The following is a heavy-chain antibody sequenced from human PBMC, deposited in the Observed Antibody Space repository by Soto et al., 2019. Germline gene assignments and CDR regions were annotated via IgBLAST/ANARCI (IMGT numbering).Heavy chain of an antibody. CDR1: GFTFSSYS. J-gene: IGHJ6*02. Sequence: VGSLRLSCAASGFTFSSYSMNWVRQAPGKGLEWVSYISSSSSTIYYADAVKGRFTISRDNAKNSLYLQMNSLSDEDTAVYYCASLYYDILTGYFSDSGYYGMDVWGQGTTVTVSS. V-gene: IGHV3-48*02. CDR2: ISSSSSTI. CDR3: ASLYYDILTGYFSDSGYYGMDV. D-gene: IGHD3-9*01.